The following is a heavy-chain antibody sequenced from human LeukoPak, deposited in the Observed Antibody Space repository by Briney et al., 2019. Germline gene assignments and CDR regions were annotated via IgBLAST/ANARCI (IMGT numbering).Heavy chain of an antibody. CDR2: IIPIFGTA. J-gene: IGHJ4*02. Sequence: SVKVSCKASGGTFSSYAISWVRQAPGQGLEWMGGIIPIFGTANYAQKFQGRVTITADESTSTAYMELSSLRSEDTAVYYYARDDNYGIFVNVDYWGQGTLVTVSS. CDR1: GGTFSSYA. CDR3: ARDDNYGIFVNVDY. V-gene: IGHV1-69*13. D-gene: IGHD4-11*01.